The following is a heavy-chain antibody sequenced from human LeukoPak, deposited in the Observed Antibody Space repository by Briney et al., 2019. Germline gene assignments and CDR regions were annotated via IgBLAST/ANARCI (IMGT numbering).Heavy chain of an antibody. J-gene: IGHJ4*02. V-gene: IGHV1-18*01. D-gene: IGHD4-17*01. CDR3: ARGRSSGGDYAALGY. CDR2: ISAYNGNT. Sequence: ASVKVSCKASGYTFTSYGISWVRQASGQGLEWMGWISAYNGNTNYAQKLQGRVTMTTDTSTSTAYMELRSLRSDDTAVYYCARGRSSGGDYAALGYWGQGTLVTVSS. CDR1: GYTFTSYG.